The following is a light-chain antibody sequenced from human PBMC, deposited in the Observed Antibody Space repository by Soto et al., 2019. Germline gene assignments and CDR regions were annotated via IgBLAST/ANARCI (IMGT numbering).Light chain of an antibody. J-gene: IGKJ2*01. V-gene: IGKV3-11*01. CDR2: DAS. Sequence: EIVLTQSPATLSLSPGERATLSCRASQSVSDYLAWYQQKPGQAPRLLIYDASNRATGIPARFSGSGFGTDFTLPISRLEPEDFAVYYCEQRSIWPLYTFGQGTKVDIK. CDR1: QSVSDY. CDR3: EQRSIWPLYT.